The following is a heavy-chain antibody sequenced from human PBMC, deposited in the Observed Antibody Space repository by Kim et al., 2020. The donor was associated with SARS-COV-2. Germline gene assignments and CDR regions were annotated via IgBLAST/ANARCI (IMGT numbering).Heavy chain of an antibody. CDR3: AREESILWSNGVDY. V-gene: IGHV3-7*01. CDR1: GFTFSSYW. Sequence: GGSLRLSCAASGFTFSSYWMNWVRQAPGKGLEWVANIKQDGSEKYYVDSVKGRFTISRDNAKNSLYLQMNSLRAEDTAVYYCAREESILWSNGVDYWGQGTLVTVSS. CDR2: IKQDGSEK. J-gene: IGHJ4*02. D-gene: IGHD2-21*01.